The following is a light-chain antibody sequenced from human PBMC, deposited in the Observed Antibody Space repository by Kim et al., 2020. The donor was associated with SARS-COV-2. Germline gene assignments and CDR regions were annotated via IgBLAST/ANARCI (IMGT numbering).Light chain of an antibody. J-gene: IGKJ5*01. CDR1: QSVRSS. CDR3: QQYNNWPPIT. CDR2: GAS. Sequence: SPGERATLSCRASQSVRSSLAWYQQKLGQAPRLLIYGASTRAAGIPARFSGSGSGTEFTLTISSLQSEDFAVYYCQQYNNWPPITFGQGTRLEIK. V-gene: IGKV3-15*01.